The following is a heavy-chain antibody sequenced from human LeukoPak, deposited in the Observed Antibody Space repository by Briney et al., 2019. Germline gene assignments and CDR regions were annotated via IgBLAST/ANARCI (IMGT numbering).Heavy chain of an antibody. CDR2: INHSGST. CDR3: ARGYWYFDL. J-gene: IGHJ2*01. CDR1: GGSFSGYY. V-gene: IGHV4-34*01. Sequence: SETLSLTCAVYGGSFSGYYWSWIRQPPGKGLEWIGEINHSGSTNYNPSLKSRVTISVDTSKNQFSLKLSSVTAADTAVYYCARGYWYFDLRGRGTLVTVSS.